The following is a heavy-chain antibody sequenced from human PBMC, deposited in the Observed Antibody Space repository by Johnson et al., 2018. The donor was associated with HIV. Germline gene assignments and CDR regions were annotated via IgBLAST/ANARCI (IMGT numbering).Heavy chain of an antibody. CDR1: GITVSSSY. CDR3: ARDSGYSGSYFGAFDI. V-gene: IGHV3-66*01. D-gene: IGHD1-26*01. Sequence: EVQLVESGGGLVQPGGSLRLSCAASGITVSSSYMSWVRQAPGKGLEWVSVLYSDGGTYYADSVKGRFTISRENARNSLYLHMNSLRAGDTAVYYCARDSGYSGSYFGAFDIWCQGTMVTVSS. CDR2: LYSDGGT. J-gene: IGHJ3*02.